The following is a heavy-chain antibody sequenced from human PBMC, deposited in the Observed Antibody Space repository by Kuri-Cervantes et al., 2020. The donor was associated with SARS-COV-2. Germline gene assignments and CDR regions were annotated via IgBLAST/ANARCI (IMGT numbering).Heavy chain of an antibody. CDR3: ARRDGSGSPAHYYYYYMDV. D-gene: IGHD3-10*01. CDR2: ISYDGSNK. J-gene: IGHJ6*03. Sequence: GESLKISCAASGFTFSSYAVHWVRQAPGKGLEWVAVISYDGSNKYYADSVKGRFTISRDNSKNTLYLQMNSLRAEDTAVYYCARRDGSGSPAHYYYYYMDVWGKGTTVTVSS. V-gene: IGHV3-30-3*01. CDR1: GFTFSSYA.